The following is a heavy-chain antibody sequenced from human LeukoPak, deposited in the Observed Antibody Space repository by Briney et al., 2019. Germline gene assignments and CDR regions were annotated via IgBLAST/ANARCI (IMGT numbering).Heavy chain of an antibody. J-gene: IGHJ3*02. CDR3: AREYSSSSRAFDI. Sequence: SETLSLTCAVSGYSISSGYYWGWIRQPPGKGLEWIGSIYHNGNTYYNPSLKSRVTISVDTSKNQFSLKRSSVTAADTAVSYCAREYSSSSRAFDIWGQGTMVTVSS. CDR2: IYHNGNT. V-gene: IGHV4-38-2*02. CDR1: GYSISSGYY. D-gene: IGHD6-6*01.